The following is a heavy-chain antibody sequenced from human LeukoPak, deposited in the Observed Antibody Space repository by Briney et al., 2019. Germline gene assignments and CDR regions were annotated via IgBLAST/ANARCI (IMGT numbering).Heavy chain of an antibody. Sequence: GGSLRLSCAASGFTFSNSWITWVRQTPEKGLEWVANINPDGSGQEYVDSVKGRFTISRDNAKRSLYLQMNSLRAEDTAAYYCARDPYGDYFGAFDIWGQGTMVTVSS. CDR2: INPDGSGQ. CDR3: ARDPYGDYFGAFDI. CDR1: GFTFSNSW. J-gene: IGHJ3*02. V-gene: IGHV3-7*01. D-gene: IGHD4-17*01.